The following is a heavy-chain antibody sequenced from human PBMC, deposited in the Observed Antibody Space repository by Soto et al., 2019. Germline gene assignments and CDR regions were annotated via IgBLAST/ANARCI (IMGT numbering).Heavy chain of an antibody. D-gene: IGHD6-13*01. J-gene: IGHJ4*02. CDR3: VRATYTSSRFDY. V-gene: IGHV3-74*01. Sequence: GGSLRLSCAASGFTFISYWMRWVRQAPGKGLVWVSRINTDGTGTTYADSVEGRFTISRDNANNMLYLQLNSLRAEDTAVFYCVRATYTSSRFDYWGQGTPVTVSS. CDR2: INTDGTGT. CDR1: GFTFISYW.